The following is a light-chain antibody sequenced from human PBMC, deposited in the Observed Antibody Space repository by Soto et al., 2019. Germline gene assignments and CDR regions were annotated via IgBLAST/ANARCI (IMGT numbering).Light chain of an antibody. CDR2: GAS. Sequence: EIVLTQSPGTLSLSPGEGATLSCRASQSVRGNLAWYQQKPGKSPRLLIYGASSRATGTPDRFSGSGSGTDFTLTISRVEPEDFAVYYCQQYSTFYTFGQGTKLEIK. J-gene: IGKJ2*01. V-gene: IGKV3-20*01. CDR1: QSVRGN. CDR3: QQYSTFYT.